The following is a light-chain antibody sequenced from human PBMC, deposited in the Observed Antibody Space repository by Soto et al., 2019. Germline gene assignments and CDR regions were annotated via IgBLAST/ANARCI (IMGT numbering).Light chain of an antibody. Sequence: IEMPQTPYSLSASLGDRVTITCRASETISDYLNWYQQKPGTAPKLLIFAASSLQSGVPSRFSGGGSGTNFTLTINRLQPEDFVTYYCQQCSSPLLTFGRGTNVDIK. V-gene: IGKV1-39*01. CDR2: AAS. CDR1: ETISDY. J-gene: IGKJ3*01. CDR3: QQCSSPLLT.